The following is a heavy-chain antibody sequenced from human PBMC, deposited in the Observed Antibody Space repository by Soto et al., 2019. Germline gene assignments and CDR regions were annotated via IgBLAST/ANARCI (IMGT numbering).Heavy chain of an antibody. J-gene: IGHJ4*02. CDR1: GASLSSGGYS. D-gene: IGHD3-10*01. Sequence: PSETLSLTCSVSGASLSSGGYSWCWFRRPPGKALEWIAYVYYGGTASYNPSLKSRVTISVDSSKNQFSLTVKSVTAADSAAYLCSRGNRRLRGVFDFWGRGTQVTVSS. V-gene: IGHV4-30-2*01. CDR2: VYYGGTA. CDR3: SRGNRRLRGVFDF.